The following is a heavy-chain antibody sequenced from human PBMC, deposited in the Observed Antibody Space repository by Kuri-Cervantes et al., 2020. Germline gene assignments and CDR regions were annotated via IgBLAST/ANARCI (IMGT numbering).Heavy chain of an antibody. D-gene: IGHD6-19*01. J-gene: IGHJ4*02. CDR1: GGSVTSRTYY. CDR3: ARVLFVAVADSGLHNYFDY. V-gene: IGHV4-61*01. CDR2: IHYSGST. Sequence: SETPSLTCIVSGGSVTSRTYYWSWIRQPPGKGLEWIGYIHYSGSTNYNPSLKSRVTISGDTSKNQFSLKLSSVTAADTAVYYCARVLFVAVADSGLHNYFDYWGQGALVTVSS.